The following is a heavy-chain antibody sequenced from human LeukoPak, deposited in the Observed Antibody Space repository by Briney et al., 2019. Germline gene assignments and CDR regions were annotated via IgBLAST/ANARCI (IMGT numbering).Heavy chain of an antibody. CDR1: GLTVSSNY. CDR3: ARVILHPFGYRPSYYFDY. Sequence: TGGSLRLSCAASGLTVSSNYMSWVRQAPGKGLEWVSVIYSGGSTYYADSVKGRFTISRDNSKNTLYLQMNSLRAEDTAVYYCARVILHPFGYRPSYYFDYWGQGTLVTVSS. D-gene: IGHD5-12*01. J-gene: IGHJ4*02. CDR2: IYSGGST. V-gene: IGHV3-53*01.